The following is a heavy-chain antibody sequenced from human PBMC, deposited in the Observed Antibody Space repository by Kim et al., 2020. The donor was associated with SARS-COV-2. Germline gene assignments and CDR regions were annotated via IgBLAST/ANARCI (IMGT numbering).Heavy chain of an antibody. Sequence: ASVKVSCKSSGYTFSGYYMAWVRQAPGQGLEWMGRINPNSGADYAHKFQDRVTMTTDKSIRTAYMEMTGLRSDDTAVYYCARDPSTYFGGGMDVWGQGTMVTVSS. V-gene: IGHV1-2*06. J-gene: IGHJ6*02. CDR2: INPNSGA. CDR1: GYTFSGYY. CDR3: ARDPSTYFGGGMDV. D-gene: IGHD3-10*01.